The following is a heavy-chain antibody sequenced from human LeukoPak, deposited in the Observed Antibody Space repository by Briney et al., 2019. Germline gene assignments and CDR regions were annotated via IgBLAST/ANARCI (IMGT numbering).Heavy chain of an antibody. CDR3: ARDSLGIPSGDAFDI. CDR2: ISAYNGNT. V-gene: IGHV1-18*01. Sequence: VASVKVSCKASGYTFTSYGISWVRQAPGQGLEWMGWISAYNGNTNYAQKLQGRVTMTTDTSTSTAYMELRSLRSDDTAVYYCARDSLGIPSGDAFDIWGQGTMVTVSS. CDR1: GYTFTSYG. J-gene: IGHJ3*02. D-gene: IGHD1-1*01.